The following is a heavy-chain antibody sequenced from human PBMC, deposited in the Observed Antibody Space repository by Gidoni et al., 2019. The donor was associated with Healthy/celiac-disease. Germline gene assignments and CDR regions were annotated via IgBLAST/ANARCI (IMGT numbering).Heavy chain of an antibody. CDR1: GFTVSSNY. Sequence: EVQLVESGGGLIQPGGSLRLSCAASGFTVSSNYMSWVRQAPGKGLEWVSVIYSGGSTYYADSVKGRFTISRDNSKNTLYLQMNSLRAEDTAVYYCARAPDYGDTVDAFDIWGQGTMVTVSS. J-gene: IGHJ3*02. V-gene: IGHV3-53*01. CDR3: ARAPDYGDTVDAFDI. CDR2: IYSGGST. D-gene: IGHD4-17*01.